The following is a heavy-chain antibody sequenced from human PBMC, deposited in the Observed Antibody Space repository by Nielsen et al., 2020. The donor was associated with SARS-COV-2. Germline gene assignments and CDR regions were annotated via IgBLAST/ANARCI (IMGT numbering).Heavy chain of an antibody. D-gene: IGHD2-2*02. J-gene: IGHJ4*02. CDR2: ISSRSSYI. CDR1: GFTFTDYY. V-gene: IGHV3-11*06. Sequence: GGSLRLSCAASGFTFTDYYMSWIRQAPGKGLEWVSSISSRSSYIYYADSVKGRFNISRDNSKNMVYLQMNSLKSEDTAVYYCARETLDYTSSFVDYWGQGTLVTVSS. CDR3: ARETLDYTSSFVDY.